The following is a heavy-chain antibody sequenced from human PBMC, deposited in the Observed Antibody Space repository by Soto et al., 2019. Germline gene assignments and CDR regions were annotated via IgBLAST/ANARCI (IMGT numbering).Heavy chain of an antibody. J-gene: IGHJ5*02. V-gene: IGHV3-7*03. CDR2: IKQDGREK. D-gene: IGHD3-16*01. CDR1: GFSFSSHW. CDR3: AGDGVRNGAYNGWLDP. Sequence: TGGSLRLSCAASGFSFSSHWMTWVRQAPGKGLEWVANIKQDGREKYYVASVKGRFTISRDNGKNLLFLQMDSLTPDDTAVYYCAGDGVRNGAYNGWLDPWGQGTLVTVSS.